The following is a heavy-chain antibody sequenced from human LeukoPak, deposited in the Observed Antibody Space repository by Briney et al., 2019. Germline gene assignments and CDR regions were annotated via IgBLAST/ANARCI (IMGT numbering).Heavy chain of an antibody. CDR1: GYTFTVYY. J-gene: IGHJ4*02. CDR2: INPNSGGT. Sequence: ASVKVSCKASGYTFTVYYMHWVRQAPGQGLEWMGWINPNSGGTNYAQKFQGRVTMTRDTSISTAHMELSRLRSDDTAVYYCARGYYDILTGYTPLGYWGQGTLVTVSS. V-gene: IGHV1-2*02. D-gene: IGHD3-9*01. CDR3: ARGYYDILTGYTPLGY.